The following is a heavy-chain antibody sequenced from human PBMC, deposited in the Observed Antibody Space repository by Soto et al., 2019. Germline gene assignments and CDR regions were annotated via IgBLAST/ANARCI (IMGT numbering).Heavy chain of an antibody. V-gene: IGHV3-23*01. Sequence: GGSLRLSCAASGFTFSSYAMSWVRQAPGKGLEWVSAISINGQGIYYADSVRGRFTISXXXSXXTXXLXXDXXRAXDTAVYYCAKDRAYPRDYYGVDVWGQGTPVTVS. CDR3: AKDRAYPRDYYGVDV. J-gene: IGHJ6*02. CDR1: GFTFSSYA. CDR2: ISINGQGI.